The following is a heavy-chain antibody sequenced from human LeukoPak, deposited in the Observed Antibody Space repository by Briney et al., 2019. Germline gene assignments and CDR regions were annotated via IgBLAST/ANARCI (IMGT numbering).Heavy chain of an antibody. D-gene: IGHD3-16*01. CDR3: ARDRTYYAYVGGSSYWYFDL. Sequence: GASVKVSCKASGYTFTSYGISWVRQAPGQGLEWMGWISAYNGNTNYAQKLQGRVTMTTDTSTSTAYMELRSLRSDDTAVYYCARDRTYYAYVGGSSYWYFDLWGRGTLVTVSS. CDR2: ISAYNGNT. J-gene: IGHJ2*01. V-gene: IGHV1-18*01. CDR1: GYTFTSYG.